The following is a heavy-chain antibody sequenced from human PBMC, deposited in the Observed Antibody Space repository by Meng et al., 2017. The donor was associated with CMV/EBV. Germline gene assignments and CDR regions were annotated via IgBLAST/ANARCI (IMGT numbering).Heavy chain of an antibody. CDR1: GYTFTSYG. Sequence: ASVKVSCKASGYTFTSYGISRVRQAPGQGLEWMGWISAYNGNTNYAQKLQGRVTMTTDTSTSTAYMELRSLRSDDTAVYYCARDPFIVVVPEVYGMDVWGQGTTVTVSS. V-gene: IGHV1-18*01. D-gene: IGHD2-2*01. CDR3: ARDPFIVVVPEVYGMDV. CDR2: ISAYNGNT. J-gene: IGHJ6*02.